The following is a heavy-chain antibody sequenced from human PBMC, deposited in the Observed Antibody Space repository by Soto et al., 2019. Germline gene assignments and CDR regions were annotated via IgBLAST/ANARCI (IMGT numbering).Heavy chain of an antibody. Sequence: QVQLVQSGAEVKKPGASVKVSCKASGYTFTNYGVSWVRQAPGQGLEWMGWISPHNGNTNYTQKHQGRVTMTTDTSTSTVYLELRSLRSDDTAVYYGARDLLWTTVEAPDYWYFDLRGRGTLVTVSS. CDR3: ARDLLWTTVEAPDYWYFDL. V-gene: IGHV1-18*01. CDR1: GYTFTNYG. CDR2: ISPHNGNT. D-gene: IGHD4-4*01. J-gene: IGHJ2*01.